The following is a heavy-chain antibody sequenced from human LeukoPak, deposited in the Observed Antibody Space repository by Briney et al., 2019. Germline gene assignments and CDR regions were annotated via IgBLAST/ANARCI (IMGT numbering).Heavy chain of an antibody. CDR1: GFTFSSYS. CDR3: ARGPLDYSSDYFFDY. CDR2: INSDSSLM. D-gene: IGHD6-19*01. V-gene: IGHV3-21*01. J-gene: IGHJ4*02. Sequence: GGSLRLSCAASGFTFSSYSMNWVRQAPGKGLEWVSSINSDSSLMFYAESVKGRFTISRDNAKNSLYLQMNSLRAEDTAVYYCARGPLDYSSDYFFDYWGQGTLVTVSS.